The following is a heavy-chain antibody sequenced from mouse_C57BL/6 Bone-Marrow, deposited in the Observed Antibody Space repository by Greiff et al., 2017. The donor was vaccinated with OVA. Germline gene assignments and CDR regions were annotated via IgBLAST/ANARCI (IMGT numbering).Heavy chain of an antibody. D-gene: IGHD2-4*01. CDR2: IYPRSGNT. J-gene: IGHJ2*01. CDR1: GYTFTSYG. Sequence: QVQLKQSGAELARPGASVKLSCKASGYTFTSYGISWVKQRTGQGLEWIGEIYPRSGNTYYNEKFKGKATLTADKSSSTAYMELRSLTSEDSAVYFCAREDYDYDSPHFDYWGQGTTLTVSS. CDR3: AREDYDYDSPHFDY. V-gene: IGHV1-81*01.